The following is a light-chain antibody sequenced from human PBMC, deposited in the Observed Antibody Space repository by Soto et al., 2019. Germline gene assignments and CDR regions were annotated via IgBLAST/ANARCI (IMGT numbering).Light chain of an antibody. V-gene: IGKV1-39*01. Sequence: DIQMTQSPSSLSASVGDIVTITCRASQSIGRFLNWYQQKPGKAPALLIYAASSLQSGVPSRFSGSGSGTDFTLTIRSLQPEDFATYYCQQSYSPPPITFGQGTRLEIK. CDR2: AAS. CDR1: QSIGRF. J-gene: IGKJ5*01. CDR3: QQSYSPPPIT.